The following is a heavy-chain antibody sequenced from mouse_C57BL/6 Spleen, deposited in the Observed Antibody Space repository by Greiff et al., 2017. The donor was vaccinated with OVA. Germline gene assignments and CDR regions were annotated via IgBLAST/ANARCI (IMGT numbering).Heavy chain of an antibody. D-gene: IGHD1-1*01. CDR1: GFTISDYG. Sequence: EVQGVESGGGLVKPGGSLKLSCAASGFTISDYGMHWVRQAPEKGLEWVANISSGSSTTYYAAKVKGRFTISRDNAKNTLCLQMTSLRSEDTAMYYCARDGYGSSSPCYWGQGTTLPVSS. V-gene: IGHV5-17*01. CDR2: ISSGSSTT. CDR3: ARDGYGSSSPCY. J-gene: IGHJ2*01.